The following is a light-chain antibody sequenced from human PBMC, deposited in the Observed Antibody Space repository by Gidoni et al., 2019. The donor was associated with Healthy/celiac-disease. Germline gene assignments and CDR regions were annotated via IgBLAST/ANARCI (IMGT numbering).Light chain of an antibody. CDR3: AAWDDSLNGPV. CDR1: SSNIGSNP. Sequence: QSVLTQPPSASGTPGQRVTISCSGSSSNIGSNPVNWYQQPPGTAPKLLIYRNNQRPSGVPARFAGSKSGTSASLAICGLQSEDEADYYCAAWDDSLNGPVFGGGTKLTVL. V-gene: IGLV1-44*01. J-gene: IGLJ2*01. CDR2: RNN.